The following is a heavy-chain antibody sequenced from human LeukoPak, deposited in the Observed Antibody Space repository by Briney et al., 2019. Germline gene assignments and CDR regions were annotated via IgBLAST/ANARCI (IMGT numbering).Heavy chain of an antibody. CDR3: ARKVTGSGSYYRFFDL. V-gene: IGHV4-39*07. Sequence: SETLSLTCTVSGDSISSSSYYWGWIRQPPGKGLEWIGSVYYSGSTYYNPSLKSRVTISVDTSKNQFSLKLSSVTAVDTAVYYCARKVTGSGSYYRFFDLWGRGTLVTVSA. J-gene: IGHJ2*01. CDR1: GDSISSSSYY. CDR2: VYYSGST. D-gene: IGHD3-10*01.